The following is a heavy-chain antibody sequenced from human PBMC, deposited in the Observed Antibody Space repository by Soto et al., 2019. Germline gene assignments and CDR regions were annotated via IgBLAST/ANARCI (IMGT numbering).Heavy chain of an antibody. CDR1: GFTFSSYG. V-gene: IGHV3-30*18. Sequence: GGSLRLSCAASGFTFSSYGMHWVRQAPGKGLEWVAVISYDGSNKYYADSVKGRFTISRDNSKNTLYLQMNSLRAEDTAVYYCAKQSILTGYPDDYWGQGTLVTVSS. CDR2: ISYDGSNK. CDR3: AKQSILTGYPDDY. D-gene: IGHD3-9*01. J-gene: IGHJ4*02.